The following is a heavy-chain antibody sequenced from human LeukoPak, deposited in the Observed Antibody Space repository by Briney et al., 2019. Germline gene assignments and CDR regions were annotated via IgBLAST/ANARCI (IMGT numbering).Heavy chain of an antibody. CDR2: ISAYNGNT. D-gene: IGHD3-3*01. Sequence: ASVKVSCKASGYTFTSYGISWVRQAPGQGLEWMGWISAYNGNTNYAQKLQGRVTMTTDTSTSTAYMELRSLRSDDTAVYYCARVRNDFWSGYKGSGFDPWGQGTLVTVSS. J-gene: IGHJ5*02. CDR1: GYTFTSYG. V-gene: IGHV1-18*01. CDR3: ARVRNDFWSGYKGSGFDP.